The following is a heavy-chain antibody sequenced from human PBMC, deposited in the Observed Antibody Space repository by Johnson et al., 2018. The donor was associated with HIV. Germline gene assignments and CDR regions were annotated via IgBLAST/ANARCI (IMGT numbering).Heavy chain of an antibody. CDR1: GFTSSTSP. CDR3: TVWRWGWSGQEPFDV. D-gene: IGHD3-3*01. J-gene: IGHJ3*01. CDR2: IWYDAVNQ. Sequence: QVPLVESGGGVFQPGRSLTLPSTEAGFTSSTSPAHWVRQAPGKGLEWVAAIWYDAVNQQHTDSVKGRFPISRDNSKNTVYLQMNSLRDEDTSVYYCTVWRWGWSGQEPFDVWGPGTMVTVSS. V-gene: IGHV3-30*19.